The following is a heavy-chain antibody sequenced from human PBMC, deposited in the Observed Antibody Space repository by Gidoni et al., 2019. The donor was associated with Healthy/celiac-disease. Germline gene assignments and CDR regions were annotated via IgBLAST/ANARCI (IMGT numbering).Heavy chain of an antibody. J-gene: IGHJ4*02. Sequence: QVQLVQSGAEVKKPGSSVKVSCKASGGTFSSYAISWVRQAPGQGLEWMGRIIPILGIANYAQKFQGRVTIIADKSTSTAYMELSSLRSEDTAVYYCARDCTNGVCPGGYWGQGTLVTVSS. D-gene: IGHD2-8*01. CDR1: GGTFSSYA. CDR3: ARDCTNGVCPGGY. V-gene: IGHV1-69*04. CDR2: IIPILGIA.